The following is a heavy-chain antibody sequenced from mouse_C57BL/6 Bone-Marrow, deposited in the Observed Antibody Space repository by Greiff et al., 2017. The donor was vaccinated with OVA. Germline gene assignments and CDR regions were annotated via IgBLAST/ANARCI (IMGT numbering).Heavy chain of an antibody. CDR1: GYTFTSYW. CDR2: IDPSDSYT. J-gene: IGHJ1*03. CDR3: ARWDYVDFDG. D-gene: IGHD2-4*01. V-gene: IGHV1-59*01. Sequence: QVQLKQPGAELVRPGTSVKLSCKASGYTFTSYWMHWVKQRPGQGLEWIGVIDPSDSYTNYNQKFKGKATLTVDTSSSTAYMQLSSLTAEDAAVYYCARWDYVDFDGWGTGTTVTVSS.